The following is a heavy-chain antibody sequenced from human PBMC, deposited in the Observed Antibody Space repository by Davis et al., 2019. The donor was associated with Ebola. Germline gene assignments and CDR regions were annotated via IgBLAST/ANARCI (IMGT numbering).Heavy chain of an antibody. J-gene: IGHJ4*02. D-gene: IGHD7-27*01. CDR2: IGSDGSNT. V-gene: IGHV3-74*01. CDR1: GFTFSNFW. Sequence: GESLKISCAASGFTFSNFWIYWVRQTPGKGPVWVSRIGSDGSNTDYADSVKGRFTISRDNAKNRRYLQMNSLRAEDTAVYYCALLGDFDYWGQGTLVTVSS. CDR3: ALLGDFDY.